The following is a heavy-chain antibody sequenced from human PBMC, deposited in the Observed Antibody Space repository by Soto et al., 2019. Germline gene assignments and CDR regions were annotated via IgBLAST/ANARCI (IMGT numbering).Heavy chain of an antibody. V-gene: IGHV4-30-2*01. CDR2: IYHSGST. CDR3: ASLLIFGPKGYYYYYYGMDV. Sequence: SETLSLTCAVSGGSISSGGYSWSWIRQPPGKGLEWIGYIYHSGSTYYNPSLKSRVTISVDRSKNQFSLKLSSVTAADTAVYYCASLLIFGPKGYYYYYYGMDVWGQGTTVTVSS. J-gene: IGHJ6*02. D-gene: IGHD3-3*01. CDR1: GGSISSGGYS.